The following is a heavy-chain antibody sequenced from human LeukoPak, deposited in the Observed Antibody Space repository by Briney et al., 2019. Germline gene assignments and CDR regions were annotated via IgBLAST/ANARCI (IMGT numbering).Heavy chain of an antibody. CDR3: ARDRRYYYDSSGQIDD. V-gene: IGHV1-18*01. CDR2: ISAYNGNT. CDR1: GYTLTSYG. D-gene: IGHD3-22*01. Sequence: ASVKVSCKASGYTLTSYGISWVRQAPGQGLEWMGWISAYNGNTNYAQKLQSRVTMTTDTSTSTASMELRSLRSDDTAVYYCARDRRYYYDSSGQIDDWGQGTLVTVSS. J-gene: IGHJ4*02.